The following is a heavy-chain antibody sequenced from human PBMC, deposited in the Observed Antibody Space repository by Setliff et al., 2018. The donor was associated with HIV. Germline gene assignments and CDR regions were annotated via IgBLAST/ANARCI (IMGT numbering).Heavy chain of an antibody. CDR1: GGSISSSNYY. D-gene: IGHD6-25*01. CDR3: ARGSSGSHRTEYDDAFDI. Sequence: SETLSLTCAVSGGSISSSNYYWGWIRQTPGKGLEWIGEINHGGTTNSNPSLKSRVTISVDTSKNQFSLRMSSVTAADSGVYYCARGSSGSHRTEYDDAFDIWGQGAVVTVSS. J-gene: IGHJ3*02. V-gene: IGHV4-39*02. CDR2: INHGGTT.